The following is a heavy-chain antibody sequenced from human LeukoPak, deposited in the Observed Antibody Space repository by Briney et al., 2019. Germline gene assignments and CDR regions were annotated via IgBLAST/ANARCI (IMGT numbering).Heavy chain of an antibody. D-gene: IGHD4-17*01. Sequence: PSETLSLTCAVSGDSFSSHYWTWIRQPPGRGLEWIGYISYIGTTNYNPSLKSRVTISIGTSKNQFSLKLSSVTTADTAVYYCARDLVTVTKGFDIWGLGTMVSVSS. J-gene: IGHJ3*02. CDR1: GDSFSSHY. V-gene: IGHV4-59*11. CDR3: ARDLVTVTKGFDI. CDR2: ISYIGTT.